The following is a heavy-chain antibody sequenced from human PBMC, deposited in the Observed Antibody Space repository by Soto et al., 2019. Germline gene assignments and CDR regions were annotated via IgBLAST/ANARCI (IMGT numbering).Heavy chain of an antibody. CDR2: VSPPFRTA. V-gene: IGHV1-69*01. J-gene: IGHJ6*02. CDR3: ARVLYYGSGSYSPYGMDV. CDR1: GVSFNNNG. Sequence: QVQLVQSGAEVKKPGSSVKVSCKTSGVSFNNNGIGWVRQAPGHGLEWMGGVSPPFRTANYARKFQGRISLTADASTGTVNMELSSLTSEDTAQYYCARVLYYGSGSYSPYGMDVWDQGTTVTVSS. D-gene: IGHD3-10*01.